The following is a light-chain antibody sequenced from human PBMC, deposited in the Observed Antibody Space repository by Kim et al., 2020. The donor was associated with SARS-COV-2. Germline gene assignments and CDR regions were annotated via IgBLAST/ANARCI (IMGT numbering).Light chain of an antibody. J-gene: IGLJ3*02. CDR3: QSFDSTNQV. V-gene: IGLV6-57*03. Sequence: GNTVTISCTRYSGSIASNDVQWYQQRPGSAPTTVLYEDHQRPSGVPDRFSGSIDSSSNSASLTISGLQSEDEADYYCQSFDSTNQVFGGGTRLTVL. CDR1: SGSIASND. CDR2: EDH.